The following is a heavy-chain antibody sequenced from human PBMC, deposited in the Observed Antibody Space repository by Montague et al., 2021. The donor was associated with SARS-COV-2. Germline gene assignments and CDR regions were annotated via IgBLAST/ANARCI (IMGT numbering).Heavy chain of an antibody. J-gene: IGHJ4*02. V-gene: IGHV4-59*01. CDR2: IYYIGDT. D-gene: IGHD6-19*01. Sequence: SETLSLTCTVSGCTINNYQCTRIRYSQGTAAETIGFIYYIGDTNSNPSLRARVSISVDRSTNQISLRLNSVSAADSVVYYCARSPHIAGSGWSYYFDNWGQRTLATVS. CDR3: ARSPHIAGSGWSYYFDN. CDR1: GCTINNYQ.